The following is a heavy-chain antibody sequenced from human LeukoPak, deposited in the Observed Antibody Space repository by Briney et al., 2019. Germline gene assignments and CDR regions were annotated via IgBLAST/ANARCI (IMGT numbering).Heavy chain of an antibody. J-gene: IGHJ4*02. Sequence: SETLSLTCTVSGGSISSSSYYWGWIRQPPGKGLEWIGSIYYSGSTYYNPSLKSRVTISVDTSKNQFSLKLSSVTAADTAVYYCARQKGYSSGWYFDYWGQGTLVTVTS. V-gene: IGHV4-39*01. CDR2: IYYSGST. CDR1: GGSISSSSYY. CDR3: ARQKGYSSGWYFDY. D-gene: IGHD6-19*01.